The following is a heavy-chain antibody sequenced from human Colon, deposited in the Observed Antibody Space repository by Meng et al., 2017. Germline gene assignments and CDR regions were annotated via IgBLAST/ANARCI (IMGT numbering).Heavy chain of an antibody. V-gene: IGHV4-61*01. Sequence: VQLQGSGPGLVRPSETLSLTCTVSGASVSDTNYAWSWIRQPPGKGLEWIGYGSTNHNPSLKSRVTISVDTSKNQFSLTLNSVTAADTAVYYCARDNWGSLDYWGQGTLVTVSS. CDR3: ARDNWGSLDY. CDR2: GST. CDR1: GASVSDTNYA. D-gene: IGHD7-27*01. J-gene: IGHJ4*02.